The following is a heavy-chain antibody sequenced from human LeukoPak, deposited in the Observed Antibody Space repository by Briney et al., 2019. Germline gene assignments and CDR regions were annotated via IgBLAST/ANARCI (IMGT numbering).Heavy chain of an antibody. Sequence: PGGSLRLSCAASGFTVSSNYMSWVRQAPGKGLEWVSAIYSGGSTYYADSVKGRFTISRDNSKNTLYLQMNSLRAEDTAVYYCARPNSSGWYLDYWGQGTLVTVSS. D-gene: IGHD6-19*01. CDR3: ARPNSSGWYLDY. J-gene: IGHJ4*02. CDR1: GFTVSSNY. V-gene: IGHV3-53*01. CDR2: IYSGGST.